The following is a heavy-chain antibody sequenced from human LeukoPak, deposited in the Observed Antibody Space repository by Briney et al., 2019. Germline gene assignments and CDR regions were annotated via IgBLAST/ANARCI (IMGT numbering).Heavy chain of an antibody. V-gene: IGHV1-18*01. CDR1: GYSFTSYG. Sequence: GESLKISCKGSGYSFTSYGISWVRQAPGQGLEWMGWISAYNGNTNYAQKLQGRVTMTTDTSTSTAYMELRSLRSDDTAVYYCARGGYQLLSFYYYYYMDVWGKGTTVTVSS. CDR2: ISAYNGNT. CDR3: ARGGYQLLSFYYYYYMDV. J-gene: IGHJ6*03. D-gene: IGHD2-2*01.